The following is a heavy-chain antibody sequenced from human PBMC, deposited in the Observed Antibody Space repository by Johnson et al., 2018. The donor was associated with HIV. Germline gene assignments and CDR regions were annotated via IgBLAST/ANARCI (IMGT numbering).Heavy chain of an antibody. D-gene: IGHD6-19*01. CDR1: GFTFSSYA. V-gene: IGHV3-30-3*01. CDR3: ARDRAGFDI. CDR2: ISYDGSNK. Sequence: QVQLVESGGGVVQPGRSLRLSCAASGFTFSSYAMHWVRQAPGKGLEWVAVISYDGSNKYYADSVKGRFIISRDNSKNTLYLQMNSLRAEDTALYYCARDRAGFDIWGQGTMVTVSS. J-gene: IGHJ3*02.